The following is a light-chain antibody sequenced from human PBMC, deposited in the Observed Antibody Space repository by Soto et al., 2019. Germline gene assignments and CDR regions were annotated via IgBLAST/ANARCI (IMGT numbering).Light chain of an antibody. CDR2: GAS. Sequence: EIVLTQSPGALALSPGETATLSCRASQRVSSNYLSWYQQKPGQAPRLLIHGASSSATGIHDRFSGSGSGTDFPLTIRSLEPEDFAVYYCQQYGSSPFTFGPGTKVDIK. J-gene: IGKJ3*01. CDR3: QQYGSSPFT. V-gene: IGKV3-20*01. CDR1: QRVSSNY.